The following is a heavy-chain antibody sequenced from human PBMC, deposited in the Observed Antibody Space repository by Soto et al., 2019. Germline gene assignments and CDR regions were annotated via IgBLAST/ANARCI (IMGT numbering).Heavy chain of an antibody. V-gene: IGHV3-53*01. CDR1: GFTVSANY. D-gene: IGHD3-22*01. Sequence: GGSLRLSCAASGFTVSANYMTWVRQAPGKGLEWVSVIYSGGTTYYADSVRGRFTISRDNSKNMLSLQMNRLRAEDTAIYYRVRVASDYDGSGFFDHWGQGTLVTVSS. J-gene: IGHJ4*02. CDR2: IYSGGTT. CDR3: VRVASDYDGSGFFDH.